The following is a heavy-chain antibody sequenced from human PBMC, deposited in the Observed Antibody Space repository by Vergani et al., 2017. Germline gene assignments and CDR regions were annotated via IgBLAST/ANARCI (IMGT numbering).Heavy chain of an antibody. D-gene: IGHD2-2*03. Sequence: QVQLVQSGAEVKKPGASVKVSCKASGYTFTSYDINWVRQATGQGLEWMGWMNPNSGNTGYAQKFQGRVTMTRNTSISTAYMELSSLRSEDTAVYYCARGRSPTLDNVVVPAARKRAYYYYGMDVWGQGTTVTVSS. CDR1: GYTFTSYD. CDR2: MNPNSGNT. V-gene: IGHV1-8*01. J-gene: IGHJ6*02. CDR3: ARGRSPTLDNVVVPAARKRAYYYYGMDV.